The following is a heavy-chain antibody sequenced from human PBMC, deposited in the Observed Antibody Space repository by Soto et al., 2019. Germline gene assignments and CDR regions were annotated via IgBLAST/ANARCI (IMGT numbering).Heavy chain of an antibody. D-gene: IGHD3-10*01. V-gene: IGHV4-61*08. Sequence: SETLSLTCTVSGGSVSSGDYFWSWLRQSPGKRLEWIAYIYYSGSTNYNPSLKSRATISVDTSKSQVSLTLTSMTAADAALYYCARSPNYYYYGFDVWGQGTMVTVSS. J-gene: IGHJ6*02. CDR2: IYYSGST. CDR1: GGSVSSGDYF. CDR3: ARSPNYYYYGFDV.